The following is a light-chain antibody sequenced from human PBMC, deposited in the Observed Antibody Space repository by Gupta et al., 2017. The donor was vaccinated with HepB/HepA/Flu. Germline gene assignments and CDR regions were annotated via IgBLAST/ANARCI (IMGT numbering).Light chain of an antibody. CDR3: QAWDTSIAV. CDR1: RLGNKY. V-gene: IGLV3-1*01. J-gene: IGLJ2*01. Sequence: SYELTQPPSVSVSPGQTASISCSGDRLGNKYAAWYQQKPGQSPVLVIYQNNKRPSGTPERFSGSSSGSTATLTISGTQTLDEAEYFCQAWDTSIAVFGGGTRLTVL. CDR2: QNN.